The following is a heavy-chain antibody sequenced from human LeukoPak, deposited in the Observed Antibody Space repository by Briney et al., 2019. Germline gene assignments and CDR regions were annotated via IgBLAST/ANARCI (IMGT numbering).Heavy chain of an antibody. Sequence: PGGSLRLSCAASGCTFSSYWMSWVRQAPGKGLERVANIKQDGSEKYYVDSVKGRFTISRDNAKNSLYLQMNSLRAEDTAVYYCARVRWDPTYFDYWGQGTLVTVSS. V-gene: IGHV3-7*01. CDR1: GCTFSSYW. D-gene: IGHD1-26*01. J-gene: IGHJ4*02. CDR3: ARVRWDPTYFDY. CDR2: IKQDGSEK.